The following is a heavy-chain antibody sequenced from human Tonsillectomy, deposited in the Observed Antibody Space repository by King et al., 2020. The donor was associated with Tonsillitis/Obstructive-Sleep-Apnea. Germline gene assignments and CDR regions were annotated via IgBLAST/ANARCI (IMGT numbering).Heavy chain of an antibody. V-gene: IGHV3-74*01. J-gene: IGHJ4*02. CDR2: INSDGSST. CDR1: GFTFSSYW. D-gene: IGHD4-17*01. CDR3: ARDPRDYGDPVGDDY. Sequence: VQLVESGGGLVQPGGSLRLSCAASGFTFSSYWMHWVRQAPGKGLVWVSRINSDGSSTSYADSVKGRFTISRDNAKNTLYLQMNSLRAEDTAVYYCARDPRDYGDPVGDDYWGQGTLVTVSS.